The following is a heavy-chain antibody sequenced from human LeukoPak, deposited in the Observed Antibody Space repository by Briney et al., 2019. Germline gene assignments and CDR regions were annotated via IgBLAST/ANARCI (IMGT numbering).Heavy chain of an antibody. D-gene: IGHD6-6*01. CDR3: ARSSYSSSSSV. CDR2: INSDGSEG. Sequence: PGGSLRLSCAVSGFTFSGFSMSWSRQAPGKGLEWVASINSDGSEGYYADVVKGRFTISRDNAKNSLYLQINSLRAEDTAVYYCARSSYSSSSSVWGQGTMVTVSS. V-gene: IGHV3-7*03. CDR1: GFTFSGFS. J-gene: IGHJ3*01.